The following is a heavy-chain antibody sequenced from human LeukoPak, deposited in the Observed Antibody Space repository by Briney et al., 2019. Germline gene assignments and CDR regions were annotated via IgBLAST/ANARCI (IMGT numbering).Heavy chain of an antibody. CDR3: TTAEIGQPDY. V-gene: IGHV3-15*01. D-gene: IGHD3-22*01. CDR2: IKSESDGGTR. Sequence: GGSLRLSCVASRFTFNNAWMTWVRQAPGKGLEWVGRIKSESDGGTRDYDAAVKGRFTLSRDDSKTTMYLQMNSLKTEDTAVYYCTTAEIGQPDYWGQGTLVTVSS. J-gene: IGHJ4*02. CDR1: RFTFNNAW.